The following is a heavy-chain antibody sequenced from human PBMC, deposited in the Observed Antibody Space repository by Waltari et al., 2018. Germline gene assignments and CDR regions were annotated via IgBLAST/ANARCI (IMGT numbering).Heavy chain of an antibody. CDR3: AAYSGSWY. V-gene: IGHV3-74*01. D-gene: IGHD6-13*01. CDR2: SKTDVSTT. J-gene: IGHJ4*02. CDR1: GFLFSNYW. Sequence: EVQLVESGGGLVQPGGSLRLSCAASGFLFSNYWMHWLRQSPGKGPVWVSQSKTDVSTTRYTDSVAGRFTISRDNARNMLYLQMNSLRAEDTALYYCAAYSGSWYWGQGTLVTVSS.